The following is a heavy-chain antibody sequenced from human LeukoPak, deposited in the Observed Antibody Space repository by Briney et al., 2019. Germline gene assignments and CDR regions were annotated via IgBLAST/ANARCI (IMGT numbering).Heavy chain of an antibody. V-gene: IGHV3-23*01. CDR3: ARDRGTMIVVADY. CDR2: ISGSGGST. Sequence: GGSLRLSCAASGFTFSSYWMSWVRQAPGKGLEWVSAISGSGGSTAYADSVKGRFTISRDNAKNSLYLQMNSLRAEDTAVYYCARDRGTMIVVADYWGQGTLVTVSS. CDR1: GFTFSSYW. D-gene: IGHD3-22*01. J-gene: IGHJ4*02.